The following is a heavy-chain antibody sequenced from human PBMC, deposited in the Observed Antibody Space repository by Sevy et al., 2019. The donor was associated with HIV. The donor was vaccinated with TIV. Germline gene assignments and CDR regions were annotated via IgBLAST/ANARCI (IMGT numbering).Heavy chain of an antibody. CDR3: ARLTGGDYDFWSGYYADYDYYYMDV. D-gene: IGHD3-3*01. V-gene: IGHV4-59*08. J-gene: IGHJ6*03. Sequence: SETLSLTCTVSGGSISSYYWSWIRQPPGKGLEWIGYIYYSGSTNYNPSLKSRVTISVDTSKNQFSLKLSSVTAADTAVYYCARLTGGDYDFWSGYYADYDYYYMDVWGKGTTVTVSS. CDR1: GGSISSYY. CDR2: IYYSGST.